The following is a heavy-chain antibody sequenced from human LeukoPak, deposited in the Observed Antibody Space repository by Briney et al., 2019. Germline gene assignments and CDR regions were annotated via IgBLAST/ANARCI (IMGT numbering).Heavy chain of an antibody. J-gene: IGHJ4*02. CDR2: IYYSGST. CDR1: GGSIGSYY. V-gene: IGHV4-59*01. CDR3: AGGQWLPIDY. Sequence: SETLSLTCTVSGGSIGSYYWSWIRQPPGKGLEWIGYIYYSGSTNYNPSLKSRVTISVDTSKNQFSLKLSSVTAADTAVYYCAGGQWLPIDYWGQGTLVTVSS. D-gene: IGHD6-19*01.